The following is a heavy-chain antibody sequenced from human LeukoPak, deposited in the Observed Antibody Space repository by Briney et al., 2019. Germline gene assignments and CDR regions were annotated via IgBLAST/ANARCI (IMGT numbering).Heavy chain of an antibody. J-gene: IGHJ4*02. CDR3: AAATDFDY. CDR2: IYYSGST. D-gene: IGHD6-25*01. V-gene: IGHV4-30-4*01. CDR1: GGSISSGDYY. Sequence: TSETLSLTCTVSGGSISSGDYYWSWIRQPPGKGLEWIGYIYYSGSTYYNPSPKSRVTISVDTSKNQFSLKLSSVTAADTAVYYCAAATDFDYWGQGTLVTVSS.